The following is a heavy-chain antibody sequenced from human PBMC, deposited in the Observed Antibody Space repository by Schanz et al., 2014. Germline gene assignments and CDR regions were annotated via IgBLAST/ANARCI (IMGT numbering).Heavy chain of an antibody. V-gene: IGHV3-7*04. D-gene: IGHD4-17*01. CDR1: GFSFSTYW. CDR3: ARKMKLGVYGGKGHDSLDI. J-gene: IGHJ3*02. CDR2: IKRDGSEK. Sequence: EEQLVESGGGLVQPGGSLRLSCAASGFSFSTYWMSWVRQAPGKGLEWVANIKRDGSEKNYLDSVKGRFTISRDNAKNSLYLQMNTLRAEDTAVYYCARKMKLGVYGGKGHDSLDIWDQGTMVTVSS.